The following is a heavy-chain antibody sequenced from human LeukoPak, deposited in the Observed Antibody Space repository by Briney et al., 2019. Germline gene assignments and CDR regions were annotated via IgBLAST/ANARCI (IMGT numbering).Heavy chain of an antibody. D-gene: IGHD2-2*01. CDR1: GFTFSKYG. CDR2: IWFDGINT. Sequence: GGSLRLSCAASGFTFSKYGMHWVRQAPGKGLEWVAVIWFDGINTNHADSVKGRFTISRDNSKNTLYLQMNSLRAEDTAVYYCAIKGDRAYCSSTSCYWYYYYYYGMDVWGQGTTVTVSS. J-gene: IGHJ6*02. CDR3: AIKGDRAYCSSTSCYWYYYYYYGMDV. V-gene: IGHV3-30*02.